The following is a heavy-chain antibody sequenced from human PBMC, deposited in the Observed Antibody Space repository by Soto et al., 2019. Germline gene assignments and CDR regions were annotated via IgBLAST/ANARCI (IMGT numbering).Heavy chain of an antibody. Sequence: GWSLRLSFAAPGFTLRNYLVHWGRPTPGKGLVLGSRINNDGSSTSYADSLEGPITISRDNAKNTLYLQMNSLRAEDTAVYYCARDHIAAAGTPFDYWGQGTLVTVSS. J-gene: IGHJ4*02. V-gene: IGHV3-74*01. CDR1: GFTLRNYL. CDR3: ARDHIAAAGTPFDY. D-gene: IGHD6-13*01. CDR2: INNDGSST.